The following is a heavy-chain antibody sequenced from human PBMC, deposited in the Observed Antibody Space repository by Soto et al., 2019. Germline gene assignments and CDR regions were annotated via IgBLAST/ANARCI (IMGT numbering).Heavy chain of an antibody. Sequence: ASLKVSCNTSGSTFTGYYMHGVRHTPGEGLELMGWINPNSGGTNYAQKFQGWVTMTRDTSISTAYMELSRLRSDDTAVYYCARDGATIFGVVINYYYGMDVWGQGTTVTVSS. D-gene: IGHD3-3*01. CDR2: INPNSGGT. CDR3: ARDGATIFGVVINYYYGMDV. J-gene: IGHJ6*02. V-gene: IGHV1-2*04. CDR1: GSTFTGYY.